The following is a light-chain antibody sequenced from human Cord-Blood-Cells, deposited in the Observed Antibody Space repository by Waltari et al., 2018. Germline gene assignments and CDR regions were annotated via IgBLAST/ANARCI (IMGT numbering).Light chain of an antibody. V-gene: IGLV3-27*01. CDR1: VMAEKY. J-gene: IGLJ3*02. CDR3: YSAADWV. Sequence: SYELTQPSSVSVSLGQTGRITCSGEVMAEKYARWFPQKPGQAPVLVIYKDSERPSGIPERFSDSRSGTTATFTIGGAQVEDEADYYRYSAADWVFGGGTKLTVL. CDR2: KDS.